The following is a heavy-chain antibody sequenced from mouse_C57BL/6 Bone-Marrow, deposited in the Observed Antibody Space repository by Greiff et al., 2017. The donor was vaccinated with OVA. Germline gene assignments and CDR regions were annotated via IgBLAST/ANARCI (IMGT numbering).Heavy chain of an antibody. CDR1: GYTFTSYW. J-gene: IGHJ3*01. CDR3: AREIYYDYPAWFAY. CDR2: IYPGSGST. Sequence: QVQLQQPGAELVKPGASVKMSCKASGYTFTSYWITWVKQRPGQGLEWIGDIYPGSGSTNYNKKFKSKATLTVDTSSSTAYLQLSSLTSEDSAVYYCAREIYYDYPAWFAYWGQGTLVTVSA. V-gene: IGHV1-55*01. D-gene: IGHD2-4*01.